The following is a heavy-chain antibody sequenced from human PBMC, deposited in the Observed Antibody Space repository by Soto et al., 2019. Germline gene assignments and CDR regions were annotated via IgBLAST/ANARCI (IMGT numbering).Heavy chain of an antibody. J-gene: IGHJ5*02. D-gene: IGHD2-15*01. CDR2: IYYSGST. Sequence: QVQLQESGPGLVKPSQTLSLTCTVSGGSISSGGYYWSWIRQHPGKGLEWIGYIYYSGSTYYNPSLKRRVTISVDTSKNQFSLKLSSVTAADTAVYYCARDAYCSGGSCYSGFWFDPWGQGTLVTVSS. CDR3: ARDAYCSGGSCYSGFWFDP. CDR1: GGSISSGGYY. V-gene: IGHV4-31*03.